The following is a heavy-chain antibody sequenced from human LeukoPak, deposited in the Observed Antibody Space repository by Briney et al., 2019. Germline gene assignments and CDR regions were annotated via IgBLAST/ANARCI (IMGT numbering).Heavy chain of an antibody. CDR3: VGGVAGTFDY. Sequence: PGGTLRLSCAASGFTFSSYGMSWVRQAPGKGLEWVAVISYDGSNKYYADSVKGRFTISRDNSKNTLYLQMNSLRAEDTAVYYCVGGVAGTFDYWGLGTLVTVSS. CDR2: ISYDGSNK. V-gene: IGHV3-30*03. J-gene: IGHJ4*02. CDR1: GFTFSSYG. D-gene: IGHD6-19*01.